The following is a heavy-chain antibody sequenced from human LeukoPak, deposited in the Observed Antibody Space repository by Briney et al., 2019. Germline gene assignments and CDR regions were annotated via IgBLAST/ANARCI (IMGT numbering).Heavy chain of an antibody. CDR2: INNSGST. Sequence: SETLSLTCAVYGGSFNRYYWIWLRHPPGKGLEWIGEINNSGSTNYNPSLKSRVTISVDTSKNQFSLKLSSVTAADTAVYYCARGGSGWFRYYYGMDVWGQGTTVTVSS. D-gene: IGHD6-19*01. CDR1: GGSFNRYY. CDR3: ARGGSGWFRYYYGMDV. V-gene: IGHV4-34*01. J-gene: IGHJ6*02.